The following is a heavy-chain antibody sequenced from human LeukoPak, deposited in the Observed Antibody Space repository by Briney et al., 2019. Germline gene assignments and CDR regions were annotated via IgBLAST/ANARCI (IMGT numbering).Heavy chain of an antibody. V-gene: IGHV4-34*01. CDR2: INHSGST. D-gene: IGHD3-3*01. CDR3: ARGGHDFWSGYYRY. CDR1: GGSFSGYY. J-gene: IGHJ4*02. Sequence: PSETLSLTCAVHGGSFSGYYWSWIRQPPGKGLEWIGEINHSGSTNYNPSLKSRVTISVDTSKNQFSLKLSSVTAADTAVYYCARGGHDFWSGYYRYWGQGTLVTVSS.